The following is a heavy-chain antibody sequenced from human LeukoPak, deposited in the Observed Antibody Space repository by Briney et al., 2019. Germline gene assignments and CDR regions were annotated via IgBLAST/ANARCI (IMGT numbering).Heavy chain of an antibody. CDR3: ASGYCSSTSCYIRYYYGMDV. J-gene: IGHJ6*02. CDR1: GFTFSSYA. D-gene: IGHD2-2*02. Sequence: GGSLRLSCAASGFTFSSYAMHWVRQAPGKGLEWVAVISYDGSNKYYADSVKGRFTISRDNSKNTLYLQMNSLRAEDTAVYYCASGYCSSTSCYIRYYYGMDVWGQETTVTVSS. CDR2: ISYDGSNK. V-gene: IGHV3-30-3*01.